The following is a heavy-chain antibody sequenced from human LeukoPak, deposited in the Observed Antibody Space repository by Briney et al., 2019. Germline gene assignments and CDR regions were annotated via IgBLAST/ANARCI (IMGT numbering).Heavy chain of an antibody. CDR1: GGSISSSSYY. Sequence: PSETLSLTCTVSGGSISSSSYYWGWIRQPPGKGLEWIGSIYYSGSTYYNPSLKSRVTISVDTSKNQFSLKLSSVTAADTAVYYCARNVVVVASWFLPREDAFDIWGQGTMVTVSS. CDR3: ARNVVVVASWFLPREDAFDI. V-gene: IGHV4-39*01. CDR2: IYYSGST. D-gene: IGHD2-15*01. J-gene: IGHJ3*02.